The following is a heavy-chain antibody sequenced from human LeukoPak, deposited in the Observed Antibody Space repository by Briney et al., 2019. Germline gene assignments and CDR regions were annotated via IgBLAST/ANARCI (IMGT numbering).Heavy chain of an antibody. CDR1: GGSISSGSYY. CDR3: ASGRTTTRYDY. V-gene: IGHV4-61*02. CDR2: IYTSGST. J-gene: IGHJ4*02. Sequence: SQTLSLTCTVSGGSISSGSYYWSWIRQPAGKGLEWIGRIYTSGSTNYNPSLKSRVTISVDTSKNQFSLKLSSVIAADTAGYYCASGRTTTRYDYCGQATLVTVSS. D-gene: IGHD2/OR15-2a*01.